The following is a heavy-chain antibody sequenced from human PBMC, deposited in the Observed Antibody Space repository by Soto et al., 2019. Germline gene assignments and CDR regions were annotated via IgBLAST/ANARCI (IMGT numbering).Heavy chain of an antibody. V-gene: IGHV4-59*08. CDR3: ASRDMTTVTDYYYYYMDV. CDR1: GGSISSYY. J-gene: IGHJ6*03. CDR2: IYYSGST. Sequence: SETLSLTCTVSGGSISSYYWSWIRQPPGKGLEWIGYIYYSGSTNYNPSLKSRVTISVDTSKNQFSLKLSSVTAADTAVYYCASRDMTTVTDYYYYYMDVWGKGTTVTVSS. D-gene: IGHD4-17*01.